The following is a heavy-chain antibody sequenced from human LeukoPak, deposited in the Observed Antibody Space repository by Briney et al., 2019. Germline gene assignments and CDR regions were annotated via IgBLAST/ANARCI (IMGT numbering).Heavy chain of an antibody. J-gene: IGHJ4*02. D-gene: IGHD5-18*01. CDR2: IYYSGST. CDR3: AREGEGYSFDY. V-gene: IGHV4-30-4*01. Sequence: SETLSLTCTVAGGSISSGDYYWSWIRQPPGKGLEWIGYIYYSGSTYYNPSLKSRVTISVDTSKNQFSLKLSSVTAADTAVYYCAREGEGYSFDYWGQGTLVTVSS. CDR1: GGSISSGDYY.